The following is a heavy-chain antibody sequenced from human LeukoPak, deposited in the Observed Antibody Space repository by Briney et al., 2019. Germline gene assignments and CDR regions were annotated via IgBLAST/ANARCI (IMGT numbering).Heavy chain of an antibody. CDR2: IKSNIDGGTT. J-gene: IGHJ4*02. Sequence: GGSLRLSCAASGFTFSNTWMNWARQAPGKGLDWVGRIKSNIDGGTTDYAAAVKGRFTISRDDSKNTLYLQMNSLEPEDTAVYYCTTTGNWGLGTLVTVSS. CDR1: GFTFSNTW. CDR3: TTTGN. V-gene: IGHV3-15*01.